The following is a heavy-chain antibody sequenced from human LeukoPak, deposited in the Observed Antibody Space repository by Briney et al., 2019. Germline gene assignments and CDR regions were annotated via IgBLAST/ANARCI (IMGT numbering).Heavy chain of an antibody. V-gene: IGHV4-31*03. D-gene: IGHD5-24*01. CDR2: IYYSGST. J-gene: IGHJ4*02. Sequence: PSQTLSLTCTVFGGSISSGGYYWSWIRQHPGKGLEWIGYIYYSGSTYYNPSLKSRVTISVDTSKNQFSLKLSSVTAADTAVYYCARVGEMATTIFDYWGQGTLVTVSS. CDR3: ARVGEMATTIFDY. CDR1: GGSISSGGYY.